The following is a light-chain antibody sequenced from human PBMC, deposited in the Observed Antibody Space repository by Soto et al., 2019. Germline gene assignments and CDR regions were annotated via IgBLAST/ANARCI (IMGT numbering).Light chain of an antibody. J-gene: IGLJ3*02. CDR1: SGSVSTSYY. V-gene: IGLV8-61*01. Sequence: QAVVTQEPSFSVSPGMTVTLTCGLNSGSVSTSYYPSWYQQTPGQAPRTLIYSTKTRSSGVPDRFSGSILGNKAALTITGAQADDESDYYCVLYMGSGIGVFGGGTKLTVL. CDR2: STK. CDR3: VLYMGSGIGV.